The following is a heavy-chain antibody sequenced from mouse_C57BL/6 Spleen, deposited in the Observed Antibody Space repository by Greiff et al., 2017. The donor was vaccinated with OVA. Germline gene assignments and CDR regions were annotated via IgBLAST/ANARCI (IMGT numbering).Heavy chain of an antibody. CDR1: GYTFTGYW. J-gene: IGHJ3*01. Sequence: LMEPGASVKLSGKATGYTFTGYWIGWVKQRPGHGLEWIGEVLPGSGSTNYNEEIKGKATFTADTSSNTAYTQLSSLTTEDSAIYYCASGDYEYAYWGQGTLVTVSA. CDR3: ASGDYEYAY. D-gene: IGHD2-4*01. V-gene: IGHV1-9*01. CDR2: VLPGSGST.